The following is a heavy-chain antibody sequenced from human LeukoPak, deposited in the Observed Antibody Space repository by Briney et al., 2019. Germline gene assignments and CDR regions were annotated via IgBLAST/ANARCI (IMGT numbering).Heavy chain of an antibody. Sequence: ASVKVSCKASGYTFTSYYMHWVRQAPGQGLEWMGIINPSGGSTSYAQKFQGRVTMTRDTSTSTVYMELSSLRSEDTAVYYCARDGLSGSYAAHYYGMDVWGQGTTVTVSS. J-gene: IGHJ6*02. CDR2: INPSGGST. CDR1: GYTFTSYY. D-gene: IGHD1-26*01. V-gene: IGHV1-46*01. CDR3: ARDGLSGSYAAHYYGMDV.